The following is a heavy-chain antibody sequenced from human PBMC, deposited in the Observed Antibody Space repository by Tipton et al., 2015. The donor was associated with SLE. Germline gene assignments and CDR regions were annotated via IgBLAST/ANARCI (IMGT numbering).Heavy chain of an antibody. Sequence: SLRLSCAASGFTFSSFNMHWVRQAPGKGLESVAVISNDGRNKYFSHSVKGRFTISRDNSNNTVFLQMNSLRAEDTAVYYCAGVLRYSSSWGLYYYYGMDVWDQGTTVTVSS. CDR2: ISNDGRNK. CDR3: AGVLRYSSSWGLYYYYGMDV. J-gene: IGHJ6*02. CDR1: GFTFSSFN. V-gene: IGHV3-30*04. D-gene: IGHD6-13*01.